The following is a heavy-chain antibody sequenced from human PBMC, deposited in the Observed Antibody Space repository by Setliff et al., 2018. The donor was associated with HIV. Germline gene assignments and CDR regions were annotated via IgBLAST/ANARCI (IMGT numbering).Heavy chain of an antibody. V-gene: IGHV4-59*11. J-gene: IGHJ4*02. Sequence: SETLSLTCTISGGSISLHYWSWIRQPPGKGLEWIGTIYYDGSTIYDPSLRSRVTMSVDTSKNQFSLRLNSVTAADAAVYYCARAPSHYDVFTDSYVPYHLDHWGQGKLVTVS. CDR3: ARAPSHYDVFTDSYVPYHLDH. D-gene: IGHD3-16*01. CDR2: IYYDGST. CDR1: GGSISLHY.